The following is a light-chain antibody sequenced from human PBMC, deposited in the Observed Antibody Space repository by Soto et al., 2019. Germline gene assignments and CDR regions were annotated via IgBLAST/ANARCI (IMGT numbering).Light chain of an antibody. Sequence: QSVLTQPASVSGSPGQSITISCTGTNSDIGGYNFVSWYQHHPGKAPKLMIYDVSNRPSGISNRFSGSRSGNTASLTISGLQAEDEGDYYCCSYTTSSTLVVFGGGTQLTVL. CDR2: DVS. CDR3: CSYTTSSTLVV. V-gene: IGLV2-14*03. CDR1: NSDIGGYNF. J-gene: IGLJ2*01.